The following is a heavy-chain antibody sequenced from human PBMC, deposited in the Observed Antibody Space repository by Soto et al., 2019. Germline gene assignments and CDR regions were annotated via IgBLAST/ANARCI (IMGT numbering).Heavy chain of an antibody. V-gene: IGHV4-39*01. CDR2: IYYSGST. CDR3: ARRTKLGTAWYPDC. CDR1: GGSISSSSYY. J-gene: IGHJ4*02. D-gene: IGHD6-19*01. Sequence: SETLSLTCTVSGGSISSSSYYWGWIRQPPGKGLEWIGSIYYSGSTYYNQSLKSRVTISVDTSKNQFSLKLTSVTAADTAVYYCARRTKLGTAWYPDCWGQGTLVTVSS.